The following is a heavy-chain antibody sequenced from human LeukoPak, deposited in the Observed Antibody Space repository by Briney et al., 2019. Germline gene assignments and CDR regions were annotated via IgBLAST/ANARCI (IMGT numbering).Heavy chain of an antibody. J-gene: IGHJ4*02. CDR3: ASATGGGYYPYYFDY. V-gene: IGHV1-69*04. D-gene: IGHD3-3*01. Sequence: SVKVSCKASGGTFSSYAISWVRQAPGQGLEWMGRIIPILGIANYAQKFQGRVTITADKSTSTAYMELSSLRSEDTAVYYCASATGGGYYPYYFDYWGQGTLVTVSS. CDR2: IIPILGIA. CDR1: GGTFSSYA.